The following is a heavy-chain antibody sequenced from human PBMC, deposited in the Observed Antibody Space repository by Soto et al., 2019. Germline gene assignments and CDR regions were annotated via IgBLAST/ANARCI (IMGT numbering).Heavy chain of an antibody. D-gene: IGHD3-3*01. V-gene: IGHV3-43*01. CDR3: ARETLTFGSALDV. CDR2: ITWNGANS. CDR1: GFRFDDYN. Sequence: GGSLRLSCAATGFRFDDYNMHWVRQAPGKGLEWVSLITWNGANSYYADSVKGRFTISRDGTTKSLSLQMTSLKREDTGLYFCARETLTFGSALDVWGQGTTVTVSS. J-gene: IGHJ6*02.